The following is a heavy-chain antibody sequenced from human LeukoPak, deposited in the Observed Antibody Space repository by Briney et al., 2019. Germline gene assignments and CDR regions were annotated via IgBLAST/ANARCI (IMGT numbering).Heavy chain of an antibody. V-gene: IGHV4-38-2*01. Sequence: SETLSLTCAVSGYSISSGYYWGWTRQPPGKGLEWIGSFYHSGNTYYNPSLKSRVTISVDTSKNQFSLKLTSVTAAHTAVYYCARHDFYSNYPHNWFDPWGQGPVVTVSS. J-gene: IGHJ5*02. CDR2: FYHSGNT. D-gene: IGHD4-11*01. CDR3: ARHDFYSNYPHNWFDP. CDR1: GYSISSGYY.